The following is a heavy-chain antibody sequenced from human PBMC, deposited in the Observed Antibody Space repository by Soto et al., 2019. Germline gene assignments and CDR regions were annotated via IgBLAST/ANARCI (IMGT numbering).Heavy chain of an antibody. J-gene: IGHJ5*02. D-gene: IGHD1-1*01. V-gene: IGHV5-51*01. CDR2: IYPGDSDT. CDR3: AKDDVTGWNRNWFDP. CDR1: GYSFTSYW. Sequence: GESLKISCKGSGYSFTSYWIGWVRQMPGKGLEWMGIIYPGDSDTRYSPSFQGQVTISADKSISTAYLQWSSLRVEDTAVYYCAKDDVTGWNRNWFDPWGQGTLVTVSS.